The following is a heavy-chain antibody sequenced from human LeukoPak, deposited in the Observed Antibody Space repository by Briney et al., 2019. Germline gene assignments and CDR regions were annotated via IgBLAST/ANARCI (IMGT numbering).Heavy chain of an antibody. CDR3: ATRPAGTSWYGVFDY. V-gene: IGHV4-59*11. CDR1: GGSINSHY. D-gene: IGHD3-10*01. Sequence: SETLSLICSVSGGSINSHYWSWIRQPPGKRLEWIGYIFNTGNTNYNPSLGSRVTMSVDASRDQFFLRLSSVTAADTAIYYCATRPAGTSWYGVFDYWSQGTLVTVSS. CDR2: IFNTGNT. J-gene: IGHJ4*02.